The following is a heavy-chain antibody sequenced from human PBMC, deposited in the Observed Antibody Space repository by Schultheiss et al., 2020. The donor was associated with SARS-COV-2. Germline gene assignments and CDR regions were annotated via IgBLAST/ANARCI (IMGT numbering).Heavy chain of an antibody. J-gene: IGHJ4*02. Sequence: GESLKISCAASGFAFSKYGMHWVRQGPGKGLESVAFIGHDGSNQFYTDSVRGRFIISRDNSKNTVFLQMYNLRGEDTAVYYCARDGPNWAYDFWGQGTPVTVSS. CDR2: IGHDGSNQ. CDR3: ARDGPNWAYDF. CDR1: GFAFSKYG. D-gene: IGHD2-8*01. V-gene: IGHV3-30*02.